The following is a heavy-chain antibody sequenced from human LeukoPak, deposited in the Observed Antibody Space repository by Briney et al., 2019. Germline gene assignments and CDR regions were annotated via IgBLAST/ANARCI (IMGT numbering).Heavy chain of an antibody. CDR3: AKRPDMTPNNWFDP. Sequence: PGGSLRLSCAASGFTFSSYAMSWVRQAPGKGLEWVSAISGSGGSTYYADSVKGRFNISRDNSKNTLYLQMNSLRAEDTAVYYCAKRPDMTPNNWFDPWGQGTLVTVSS. V-gene: IGHV3-23*01. J-gene: IGHJ5*02. D-gene: IGHD2-21*02. CDR1: GFTFSSYA. CDR2: ISGSGGST.